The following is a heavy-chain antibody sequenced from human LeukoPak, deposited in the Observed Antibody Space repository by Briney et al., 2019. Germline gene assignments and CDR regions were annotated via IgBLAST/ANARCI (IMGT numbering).Heavy chain of an antibody. CDR2: ISGSGGST. CDR1: GFTFSSYA. Sequence: GGSLRLSCAASGFTFSSYAMSWVRQAPGKGLEWVSAISGSGGSTYYADSVKGRFTISRDNSKNTLYLQMNSLRAEDTAVYYCAKDPNYYDSSGYYYFDYWGRGTLVTVSS. V-gene: IGHV3-23*01. CDR3: AKDPNYYDSSGYYYFDY. D-gene: IGHD3-22*01. J-gene: IGHJ4*02.